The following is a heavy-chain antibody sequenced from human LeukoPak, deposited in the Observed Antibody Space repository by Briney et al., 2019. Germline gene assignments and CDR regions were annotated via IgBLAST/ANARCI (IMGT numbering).Heavy chain of an antibody. CDR3: AKDDAWLRFGE. CDR1: GFTFSITY. Sequence: GGSLRLSCTASGFTFSITYMAWVRQAPGKGLEWVSGISPSGDITYYADSVKGRFTISRDNSKNTLYLEVISLTAEDTAVYYCAKDDAWLRFGEWSQGTLVTVSS. J-gene: IGHJ4*02. D-gene: IGHD3-10*01. CDR2: ISPSGDIT. V-gene: IGHV3-23*01.